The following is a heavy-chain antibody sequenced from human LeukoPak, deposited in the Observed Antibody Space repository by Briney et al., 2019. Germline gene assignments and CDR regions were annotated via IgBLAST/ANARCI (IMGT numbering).Heavy chain of an antibody. D-gene: IGHD5-12*01. CDR3: ARGSGYDE. CDR2: INHSGST. V-gene: IGHV4-34*01. CDR1: GGSFSGYH. Sequence: SETLSLTCAVYGGSFSGYHWSWIRQPPGKGLEWIGEINHSGSTNYNPSLKSRVTISVDTSKNQFSLKLSSVTAADTAVYYCARGSGYDEWGQGTLVTVSS. J-gene: IGHJ4*02.